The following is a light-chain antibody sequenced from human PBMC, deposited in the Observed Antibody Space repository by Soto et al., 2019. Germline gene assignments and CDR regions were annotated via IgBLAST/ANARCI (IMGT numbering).Light chain of an antibody. J-gene: IGKJ4*01. CDR3: QQRSDWPLT. CDR1: QSISIH. V-gene: IGKV3-11*01. CDR2: NAS. Sequence: EIVLTQSPETLSLSPGLRATLSCRASQSISIHLAWYQQRPGQAPRLLISNASERATGIPARFSGSGSGTDFTLTISSLEPEDFAIYYCQQRSDWPLTFGGGTKVELK.